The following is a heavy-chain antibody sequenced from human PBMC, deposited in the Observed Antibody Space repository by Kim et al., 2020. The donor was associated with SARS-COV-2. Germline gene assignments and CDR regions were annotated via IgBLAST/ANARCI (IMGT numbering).Heavy chain of an antibody. CDR2: ISYDGSNK. CDR3: AKRARGSSWINDY. D-gene: IGHD6-13*01. J-gene: IGHJ4*02. V-gene: IGHV3-30*18. CDR1: GFTFSSYG. Sequence: GGSLRLSCAASGFTFSSYGMHWVRQAPGKGLEWVAVISYDGSNKYYADSVKGRFTISRDNSKNTLYLQMNSLRAEDTAVYYCAKRARGSSWINDYWGQGTLVTVSS.